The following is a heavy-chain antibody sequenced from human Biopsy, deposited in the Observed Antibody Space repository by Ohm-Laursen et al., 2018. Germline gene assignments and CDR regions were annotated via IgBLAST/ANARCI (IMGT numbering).Heavy chain of an antibody. Sequence: SETLSLTCPVYGGSFTGYYWSWIRQPPGRGLEWIGEINHSGSTNYNPSLKSRVTISLDTSKNQLSLKLGSVTAADTAVYYCARESDSSGYYYRDYWGQGTLVTVSS. J-gene: IGHJ4*02. D-gene: IGHD3-22*01. CDR2: INHSGST. CDR1: GGSFTGYY. V-gene: IGHV4-34*01. CDR3: ARESDSSGYYYRDY.